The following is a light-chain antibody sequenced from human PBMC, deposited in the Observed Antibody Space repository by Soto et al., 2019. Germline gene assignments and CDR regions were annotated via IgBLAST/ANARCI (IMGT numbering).Light chain of an antibody. CDR2: DAS. J-gene: IGKJ4*02. CDR3: QQAKSFPLK. CDR1: QIISSY. V-gene: IGKV1-33*01. Sequence: DIQMTQSPSSLSASVGDRVTITCWASQIISSYLNWYQQKPGKAPKLLIYDASNLETGVPSRFSGSGYGTEFPLALRSVKPEDFATYCCQQAKSFPLKLGGGTNEDI.